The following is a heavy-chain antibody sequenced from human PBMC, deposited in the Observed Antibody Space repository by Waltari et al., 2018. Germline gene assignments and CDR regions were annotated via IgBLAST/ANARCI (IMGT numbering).Heavy chain of an antibody. D-gene: IGHD3-22*01. Sequence: QVQLQESGPGLVKPSETLSLTCSVSGVSITADYWSWLRQPPGKGFEWIGYIYHTGSNNYSPTLKGRITMSIDVSENQFSLSLTSVTAADTAVYFCARDRSGGYPSYNFDVWGQGTTVTVSS. CDR1: GVSITADY. CDR2: IYHTGSN. V-gene: IGHV4-59*01. CDR3: ARDRSGGYPSYNFDV. J-gene: IGHJ6*02.